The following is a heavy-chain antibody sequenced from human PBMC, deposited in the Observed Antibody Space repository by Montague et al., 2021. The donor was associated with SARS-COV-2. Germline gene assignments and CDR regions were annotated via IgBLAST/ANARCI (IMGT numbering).Heavy chain of an antibody. J-gene: IGHJ6*02. CDR1: GFTFRSHW. CDR3: ARGVGITIFGDLSLEGDYYYSMDV. CDR2: IDNDGSST. Sequence: SLRLSCAASGFTFRSHWMHWVRQVPEKGLVWVSRIDNDGSSTNYVDFVKGRFTISRDNAKNTLDLQMSSLRVEDTAVYYCARGVGITIFGDLSLEGDYYYSMDVWGQGTAVTVSS. D-gene: IGHD3-3*01. V-gene: IGHV3-74*01.